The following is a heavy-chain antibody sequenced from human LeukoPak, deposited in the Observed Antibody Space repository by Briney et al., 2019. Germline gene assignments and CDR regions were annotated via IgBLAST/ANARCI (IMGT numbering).Heavy chain of an antibody. CDR3: ARDASGALGY. V-gene: IGHV3-48*01. J-gene: IGHJ4*02. CDR2: ISRSSSTI. D-gene: IGHD3-16*01. CDR1: GFTFSSYS. Sequence: GGSLRLSCAASGFTFSSYSLNWARQAPGKGLEWVSYISRSSSTIYYADSVKGRFTISRDNAKNLLYLQMNSLRAEDTAVYYCARDASGALGYWGQGTLVTVSS.